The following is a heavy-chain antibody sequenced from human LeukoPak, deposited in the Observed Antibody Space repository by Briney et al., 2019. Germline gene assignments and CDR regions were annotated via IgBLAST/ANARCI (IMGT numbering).Heavy chain of an antibody. D-gene: IGHD3-9*01. CDR1: GGTFNSSG. Sequence: SVKASCKASGGTFNSSGISWVRQAPGQGLEWMGGIISFFGAAHYIQKFQGRLTITADESTSTAYMELSSLTSEDTAVYYCTRDPSVDYDLLSHWFDPWGQGTLVTVSS. V-gene: IGHV1-69*01. CDR3: TRDPSVDYDLLSHWFDP. CDR2: IISFFGAA. J-gene: IGHJ5*02.